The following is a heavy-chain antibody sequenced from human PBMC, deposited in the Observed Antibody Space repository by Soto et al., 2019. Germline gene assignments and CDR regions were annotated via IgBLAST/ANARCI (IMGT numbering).Heavy chain of an antibody. CDR2: ISYDGDNK. D-gene: IGHD7-27*01. Sequence: QVQLVESGGGVVQPGRSLRLSCVASGFTFSHYAIHWVRQAPGKGLEWVAVISYDGDNKYYADSVKGRFTISRDNTKDTLNLQMNRLRTEDTAVYYYAKDDSAGASYLYGMDVWGQGTTVTVSS. CDR1: GFTFSHYA. V-gene: IGHV3-30-3*01. J-gene: IGHJ6*02. CDR3: AKDDSAGASYLYGMDV.